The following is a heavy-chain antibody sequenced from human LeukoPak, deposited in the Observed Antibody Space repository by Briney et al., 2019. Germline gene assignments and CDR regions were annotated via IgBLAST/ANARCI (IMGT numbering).Heavy chain of an antibody. V-gene: IGHV1-2*02. Sequence: GASVKVSCKASGYTFTDYYIHWVRQAPGQGFEWMGWINPKSGNTYYTENFQGRVTVTRDSSISTTFMELSGLRSDDTAIYYCAKVSKFGCGNGSCSSAFDYWGQGTLVTVSS. CDR2: INPKSGNT. D-gene: IGHD2-15*01. J-gene: IGHJ4*02. CDR1: GYTFTDYY. CDR3: AKVSKFGCGNGSCSSAFDY.